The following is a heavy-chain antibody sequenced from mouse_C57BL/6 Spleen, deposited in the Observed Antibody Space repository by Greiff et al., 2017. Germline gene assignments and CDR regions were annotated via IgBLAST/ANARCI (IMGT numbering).Heavy chain of an antibody. CDR2: INYDGSST. Sequence: EVQGVESEGGLVQPGSSMKLSCTASGFTFSDYYMAWVRQVPEKGLEWVANINYDGSSTYYLDSLKSRFIISRDNAKNILYLQMSSLKSEDTAAYDCARGDYYGRSEEYFDVWGKGTTVTVSS. D-gene: IGHD1-1*01. CDR3: ARGDYYGRSEEYFDV. CDR1: GFTFSDYY. V-gene: IGHV5-16*01. J-gene: IGHJ1*03.